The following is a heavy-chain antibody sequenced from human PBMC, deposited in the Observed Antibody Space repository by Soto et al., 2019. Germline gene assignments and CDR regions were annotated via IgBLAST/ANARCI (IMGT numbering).Heavy chain of an antibody. V-gene: IGHV6-1*01. CDR3: ARDSPGHYRDGFDI. CDR2: TYYRSKWYS. D-gene: IGHD1-26*01. J-gene: IGHJ3*02. Sequence: WVRQAPGQGLEWLGRTYYRSKWYSDYALSVKGRITINPDTSKNQFSLQLTSVIPEDTAVYYCARDSPGHYRDGFDIWGQGTMVTVSS.